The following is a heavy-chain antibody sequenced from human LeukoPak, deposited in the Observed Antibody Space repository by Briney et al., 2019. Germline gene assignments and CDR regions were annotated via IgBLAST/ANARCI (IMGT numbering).Heavy chain of an antibody. Sequence: GGSLRPSCAASGFTFSSYGMHWVRQAPGKGLEWVAVIWYDGSNKYYADSVKGRFTISRDNSKNTLYLQMNSLRAEDTAVYYCARDTRAGILTGLVGYYYYYGMDVWGQGTTVTVSS. CDR2: IWYDGSNK. J-gene: IGHJ6*02. D-gene: IGHD3-9*01. V-gene: IGHV3-33*01. CDR1: GFTFSSYG. CDR3: ARDTRAGILTGLVGYYYYYGMDV.